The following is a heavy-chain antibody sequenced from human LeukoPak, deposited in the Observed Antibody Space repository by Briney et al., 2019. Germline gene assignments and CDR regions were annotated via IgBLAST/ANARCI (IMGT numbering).Heavy chain of an antibody. CDR2: IYYSGST. CDR1: GGSISNYY. J-gene: IGHJ4*02. CDR3: ARVWDTAMATGFDY. D-gene: IGHD5-18*01. V-gene: IGHV4-59*01. Sequence: PSETLSLTCNVSGGSISNYYWSWIRQPPGKGPEWIGYIYYSGSTNYNTSLKSRVTISVDTSKNQFSLKLSSVTAADTAVYYCARVWDTAMATGFDYWGQGTLVTVSS.